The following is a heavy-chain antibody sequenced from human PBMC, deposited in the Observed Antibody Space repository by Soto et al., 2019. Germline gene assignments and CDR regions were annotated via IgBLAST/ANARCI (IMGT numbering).Heavy chain of an antibody. J-gene: IGHJ5*02. V-gene: IGHV4-4*02. Sequence: SETLSLTCAVSGGYISSSNWWSWVRQPPGKGLEWIGEIYHSGSTNYNPSLKSRVNISVDNSKNQFSLKLSSVTAADTAVYYCARDNKYSWFDPWGQGTPVTVSS. CDR3: ARDNKYSWFDP. CDR2: IYHSGST. CDR1: GGYISSSNW.